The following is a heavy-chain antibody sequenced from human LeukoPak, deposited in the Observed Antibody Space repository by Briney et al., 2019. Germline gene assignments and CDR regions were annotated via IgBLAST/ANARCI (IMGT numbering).Heavy chain of an antibody. J-gene: IGHJ5*02. CDR1: GFIFKDYW. V-gene: IGHV3-7*03. CDR2: IKQDGSEK. D-gene: IGHD3-16*01. Sequence: GGSLRLSCAASGFIFKDYWMIWVRQAPGEGLEWVANIKQDGSEKYYVDSVKGRFTISRDNAKNSLYLQMNTLRAEDTAMYYCAKDAQPRSRWFDPWGQGTLVTVSS. CDR3: AKDAQPRSRWFDP.